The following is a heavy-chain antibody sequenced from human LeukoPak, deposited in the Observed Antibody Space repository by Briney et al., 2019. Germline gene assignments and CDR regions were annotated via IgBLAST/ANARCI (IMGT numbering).Heavy chain of an antibody. Sequence: TGGSLRLSCAASGFTFRNCAMSWVHQAPGKGLEWVSGISGTGYNTYYADSVKGRFTISRDNSKNTLYLQMNSLGAEDTAVYYCAKHVSGSLFYFDYWGQRTLVTVSS. D-gene: IGHD3-10*01. CDR1: GFTFRNCA. J-gene: IGHJ4*02. CDR3: AKHVSGSLFYFDY. V-gene: IGHV3-23*01. CDR2: ISGTGYNT.